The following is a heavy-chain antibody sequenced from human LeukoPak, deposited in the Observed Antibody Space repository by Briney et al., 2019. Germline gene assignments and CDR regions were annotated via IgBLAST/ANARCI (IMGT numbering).Heavy chain of an antibody. V-gene: IGHV4-59*01. D-gene: IGHD2-21*02. Sequence: SETLSLTCTVSGGSISSYYWSWIRQPPGKGLEWIGYIYYSGSTNYNPSLKSRVTISVDTSKNQFSLKLSFVTGADTAVYYCARVGVAYCGGDCYSYYFDYWGQGTLVTVSS. J-gene: IGHJ4*02. CDR3: ARVGVAYCGGDCYSYYFDY. CDR2: IYYSGST. CDR1: GGSISSYY.